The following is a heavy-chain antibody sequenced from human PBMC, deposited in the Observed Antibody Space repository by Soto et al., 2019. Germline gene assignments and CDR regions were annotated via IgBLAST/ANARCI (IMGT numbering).Heavy chain of an antibody. CDR3: AGVEGTHLPDY. CDR1: GGTFSSYT. J-gene: IGHJ4*02. Sequence: QVQLVQSGAEVKKPGSSVKVSCKASGGTFSSYTISWVRQAPGQGLEWMGRIIPILGIANYAQKFQGRVTITADKSTSTAYVELSSLRSEDTAVYYCAGVEGTHLPDYWGQGTLVTVSS. V-gene: IGHV1-69*02. CDR2: IIPILGIA. D-gene: IGHD1-1*01.